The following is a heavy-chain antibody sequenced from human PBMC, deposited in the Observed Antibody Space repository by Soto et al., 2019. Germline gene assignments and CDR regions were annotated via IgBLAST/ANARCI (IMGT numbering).Heavy chain of an antibody. D-gene: IGHD4-4*01. Sequence: ASVKVSCKVSGYTLTELSMHWVRQAPGKGLEWMGGFDPEDGETIYAQKFQGRVSMTEDTSTDTAYMELSSLRSEDTAVYYCATHWALQPPTDFDYWGQGTLVT. CDR2: FDPEDGET. J-gene: IGHJ4*02. CDR1: GYTLTELS. V-gene: IGHV1-24*01. CDR3: ATHWALQPPTDFDY.